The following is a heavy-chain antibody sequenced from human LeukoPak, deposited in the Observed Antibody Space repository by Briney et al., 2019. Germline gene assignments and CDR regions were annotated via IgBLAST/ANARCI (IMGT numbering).Heavy chain of an antibody. V-gene: IGHV3-21*01. D-gene: IGHD1-1*01. Sequence: GGSLRLPCAASGFTFSSYMMNWVRQAPGKGLEWVSSINSGSTYTYYTESVKGRFTVSRDNAKNSLFLQMNSLRAEDTAIYYCARSLTTLTYEGYWGQGTLVTVSS. CDR3: ARSLTTLTYEGY. J-gene: IGHJ4*02. CDR1: GFTFSSYM. CDR2: INSGSTYT.